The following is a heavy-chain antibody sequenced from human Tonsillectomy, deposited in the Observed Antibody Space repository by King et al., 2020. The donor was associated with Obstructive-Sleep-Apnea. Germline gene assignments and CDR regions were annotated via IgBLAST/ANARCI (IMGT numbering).Heavy chain of an antibody. CDR3: AKDLFYYGSGSRATYFDY. Sequence: VQLVESGGGVVQPGRSLRLSCAASGFTLSNYGMHWVRQAPGKGLEWVAVISYDGSNRYYADSVKGRFTISRDNSKNTLYLQMNSLRAKDTSVYYCAKDLFYYGSGSRATYFDYWGQGTLVTVSS. CDR1: GFTLSNYG. CDR2: ISYDGSNR. D-gene: IGHD3-10*01. J-gene: IGHJ4*02. V-gene: IGHV3-30*18.